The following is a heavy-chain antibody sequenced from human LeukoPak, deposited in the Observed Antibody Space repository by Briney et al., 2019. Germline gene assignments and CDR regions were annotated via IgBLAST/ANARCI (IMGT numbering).Heavy chain of an antibody. Sequence: ASVKVSCKASGYTFTGYYMHWVRQAPGQGLEWMGRINPNNGGTNYAQKFQGGVTMTGDTSISTAYMELSSLRSDDTAVYYCTRERGSYHGNDYWGQGTLVTVSS. V-gene: IGHV1-2*06. J-gene: IGHJ4*02. D-gene: IGHD1-26*01. CDR3: TRERGSYHGNDY. CDR2: INPNNGGT. CDR1: GYTFTGYY.